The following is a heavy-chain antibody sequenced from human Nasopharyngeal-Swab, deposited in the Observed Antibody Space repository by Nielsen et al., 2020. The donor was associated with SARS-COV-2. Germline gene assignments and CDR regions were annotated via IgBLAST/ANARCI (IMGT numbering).Heavy chain of an antibody. D-gene: IGHD3-3*01. CDR2: IDPSDSYT. CDR1: GYSFTSYW. Sequence: GGSLRLSCKGSGYSFTSYWISWVRQMPGKGLEWMGRIDPSDSYTNYSPSFQGHVTISADKSISTAYLQWSSLKAPDTAMYYCARQIRFLEWLPYYYYYMDVWGKGTTVTVSS. CDR3: ARQIRFLEWLPYYYYYMDV. V-gene: IGHV5-10-1*01. J-gene: IGHJ6*03.